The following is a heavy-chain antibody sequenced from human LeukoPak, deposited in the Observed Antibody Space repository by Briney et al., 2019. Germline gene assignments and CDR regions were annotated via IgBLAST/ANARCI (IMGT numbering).Heavy chain of an antibody. CDR3: ARGTSYGDSYDY. CDR2: IYYNENT. Sequence: SETLSLTCTVSGGSVSRDSYYWSWIRQPPGKGLEWIGHIYYNENTNYNPSLKGRVIISADTSKNQFSLRLSTVTAADTAVYYCARGTSYGDSYDYWGQGTLVTVSS. V-gene: IGHV4-61*01. J-gene: IGHJ4*02. CDR1: GGSVSRDSYY. D-gene: IGHD4/OR15-4a*01.